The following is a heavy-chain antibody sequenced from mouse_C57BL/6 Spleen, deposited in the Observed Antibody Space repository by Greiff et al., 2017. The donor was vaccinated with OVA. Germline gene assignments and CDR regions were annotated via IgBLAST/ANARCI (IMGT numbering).Heavy chain of an antibody. CDR2: IYPSDSET. CDR1: GYTFTSYW. D-gene: IGHD1-1*01. J-gene: IGHJ1*03. V-gene: IGHV1-61*01. Sequence: QVQLKQPGAELVRPGSSVKLSCKASGYTFTSYWMDWVKQRPGQGHEWIGNIYPSDSETHYNQKFKDKATLTADKSSSTAYKQLSSLTSEDSAVYYCARGYGSSYRYFDVWGTRTTVTVSS. CDR3: ARGYGSSYRYFDV.